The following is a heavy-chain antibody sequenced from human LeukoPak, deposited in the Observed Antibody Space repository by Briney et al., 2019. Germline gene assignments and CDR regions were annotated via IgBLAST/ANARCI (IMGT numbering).Heavy chain of an antibody. CDR1: GFTFSSYA. CDR2: ISYDGSNK. CDR3: ARDPGSYGGKDYYYGMDV. V-gene: IGHV3-30-3*01. Sequence: PGGSLRLSCAASGFTFSSYAMHWVRQAPGKGLEWVAVISYDGSNKYYADSVKGRFTISRDNSKNTLYLQMNSLRAEDTAVYYCARDPGSYGGKDYYYGMDVWGQGTTVTASS. D-gene: IGHD4-23*01. J-gene: IGHJ6*02.